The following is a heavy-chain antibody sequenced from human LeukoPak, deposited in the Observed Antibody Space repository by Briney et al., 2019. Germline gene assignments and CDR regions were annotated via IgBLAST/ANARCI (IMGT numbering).Heavy chain of an antibody. CDR2: ISAYNGNT. V-gene: IGHV1-18*01. CDR1: GGTFSSYA. J-gene: IGHJ4*02. Sequence: ASVKVSCKASGGTFSSYAISWVRQAPGQGLEWMGWISAYNGNTNYAQKLQGRATMTTDTPTSTAYIELRSLRPDDTAVYYCARGDFWSGYSFDYWGQGTLVTVSS. D-gene: IGHD3-3*01. CDR3: ARGDFWSGYSFDY.